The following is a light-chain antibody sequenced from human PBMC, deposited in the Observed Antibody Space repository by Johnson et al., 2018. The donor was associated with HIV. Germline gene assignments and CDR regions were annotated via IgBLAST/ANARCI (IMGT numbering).Light chain of an antibody. V-gene: IGLV1-51*02. CDR2: ENN. J-gene: IGLJ1*01. CDR1: SSNIGKNY. Sequence: QSVLTQPPSVSAAPGQMVSISCSGSSSNIGKNYVSWYQQFPGTAPKLLIHENNKRPSGIPDRFSGSKSGTSATLGITGLQTGDEADYYCGTWDSSLKGVLGTGTKVTVL. CDR3: GTWDSSLKGV.